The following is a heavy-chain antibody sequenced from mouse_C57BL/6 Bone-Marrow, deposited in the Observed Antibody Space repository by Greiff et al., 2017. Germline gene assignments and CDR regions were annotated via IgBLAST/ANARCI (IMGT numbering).Heavy chain of an antibody. D-gene: IGHD1-1*01. CDR2: ISDGGSYT. CDR3: ARDPFTTVVARGRYFDV. V-gene: IGHV5-4*01. J-gene: IGHJ1*03. Sequence: EVKLVESGGGLVKPGGSLKLSCAASGFTFSSYAMSWVRQTPEKRLEWVETISDGGSYTYYPDNVKGRFTISRDNAKNNLYLQMSHLKSEDTAMYYCARDPFTTVVARGRYFDVWGTGTTVTVSS. CDR1: GFTFSSYA.